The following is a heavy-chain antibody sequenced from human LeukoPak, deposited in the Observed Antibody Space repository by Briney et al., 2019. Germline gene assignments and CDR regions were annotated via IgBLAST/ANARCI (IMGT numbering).Heavy chain of an antibody. Sequence: SETLSLTCAVYGGSFSGYYWSWIRQPPGRGLEWIGEINHSGSTNYNPSLKSRVTISVDTSKNQFSLKLSSVTAADTAVYYCAREERDGYNCWGQGTLVTVSS. CDR1: GGSFSGYY. D-gene: IGHD5-24*01. CDR3: AREERDGYNC. J-gene: IGHJ4*02. V-gene: IGHV4-34*01. CDR2: INHSGST.